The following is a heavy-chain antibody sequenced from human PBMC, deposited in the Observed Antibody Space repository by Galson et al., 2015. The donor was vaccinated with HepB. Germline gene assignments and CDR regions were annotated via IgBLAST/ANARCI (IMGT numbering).Heavy chain of an antibody. CDR1: GGTFSSYA. Sequence: SVKVSCKASGGTFSSYAISWVRQAPGQGLEWMGGIIPIFGTANYAQKFQGRVTITADKSTSTAYMELSSLRSEDTAVYYCAREGTDYAQWGNWFDPWGQGTLVTVFS. D-gene: IGHD3-16*01. J-gene: IGHJ5*02. CDR3: AREGTDYAQWGNWFDP. V-gene: IGHV1-69*06. CDR2: IIPIFGTA.